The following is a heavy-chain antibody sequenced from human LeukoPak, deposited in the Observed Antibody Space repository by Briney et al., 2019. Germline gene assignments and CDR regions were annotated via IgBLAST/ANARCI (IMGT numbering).Heavy chain of an antibody. CDR1: GGSLSGYY. D-gene: IGHD3-10*01. V-gene: IGHV4-34*01. J-gene: IGHJ5*02. CDR3: ARGRLDYYGSGSAGWFDP. Sequence: SQTLSLTCALYGGSLSGYYWSWIRQPPGKGLEWIGEINHSGSTNYNPSLKSRVTISVDTSMNQFSLKLSSVPAADTAVYYCARGRLDYYGSGSAGWFDPWGQGTLVTVSS. CDR2: INHSGST.